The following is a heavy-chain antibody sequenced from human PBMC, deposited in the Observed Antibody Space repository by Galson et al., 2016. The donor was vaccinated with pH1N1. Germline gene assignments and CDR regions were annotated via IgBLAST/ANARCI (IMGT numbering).Heavy chain of an antibody. J-gene: IGHJ4*02. CDR2: INGNGDDI. D-gene: IGHD3-16*01. CDR3: AKEVGGDY. CDR1: GFTFRSYG. V-gene: IGHV3-23*01. Sequence: SLRLSCAASGFTFRSYGMSWVRQVPGKGLEWVSAINGNGDDIYYADSVKGRFAISRDNSKNTLDLQMNSLRGEDTAVYYCAKEVGGDYWGQGTLVTVSS.